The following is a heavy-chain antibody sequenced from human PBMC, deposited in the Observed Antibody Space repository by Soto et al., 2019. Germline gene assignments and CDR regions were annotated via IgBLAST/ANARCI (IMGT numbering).Heavy chain of an antibody. V-gene: IGHV3-30-3*01. CDR1: GFTFSSYA. CDR3: ARVAIPTGRYYSRY. J-gene: IGHJ4*02. D-gene: IGHD3-10*01. CDR2: ISYDGSNK. Sequence: QVQLVESGGGVVQPGRSLRLSCAASGFTFSSYAMHWVRQAPGKGLEWVAVISYDGSNKYYADSVKGRFTISRDNSKKTLYLQMNSLRAEDTAVYYCARVAIPTGRYYSRYWGQGTLVTVSS.